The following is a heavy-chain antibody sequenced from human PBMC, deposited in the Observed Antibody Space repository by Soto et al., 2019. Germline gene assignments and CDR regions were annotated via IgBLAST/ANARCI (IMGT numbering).Heavy chain of an antibody. CDR3: ASTSFGYSYGYRY. CDR2: IYDSGST. CDR1: DGSISSGEYY. J-gene: IGHJ4*02. D-gene: IGHD5-18*01. Sequence: VQLQESGPGLVKPSQTLSLTCTVSDGSISSGEYYWSWIGQPPGKGLEWIGYIYDSGSTYYNPSLKSRVTISVDTSKNQFSLKLSSVTAADTAVYYCASTSFGYSYGYRYWGQGTLVTVSS. V-gene: IGHV4-30-4*01.